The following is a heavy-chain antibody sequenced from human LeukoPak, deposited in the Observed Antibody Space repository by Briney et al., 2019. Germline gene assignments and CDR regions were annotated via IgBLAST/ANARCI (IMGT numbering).Heavy chain of an antibody. J-gene: IGHJ4*02. CDR1: GYTFTSYG. Sequence: ASVKVSCKASGYTFTSYGISWVRQAPGQGLEWMGWISAYNGNTNYGQKLQGRVTMTTDTSTSTAYMELRSLRSDGTAVYYCARGKYYYDSSGYYYLIDYWGQGTLVTVSS. V-gene: IGHV1-18*01. CDR2: ISAYNGNT. CDR3: ARGKYYYDSSGYYYLIDY. D-gene: IGHD3-22*01.